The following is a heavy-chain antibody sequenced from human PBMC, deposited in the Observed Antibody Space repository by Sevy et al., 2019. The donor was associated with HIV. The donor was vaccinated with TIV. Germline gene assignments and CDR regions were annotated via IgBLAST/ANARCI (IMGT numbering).Heavy chain of an antibody. Sequence: GGSLRLSCVASQFNFDTYAIHWVRQAPRKGLEWVAMIWYDGSSKDYAESVKGRFAISRDNSQNTAFLQMNSLRAEDTGVYYCATNMVHAGAYDSYFNFWGQGSLVTVSS. CDR3: ATNMVHAGAYDSYFNF. CDR1: QFNFDTYA. V-gene: IGHV3-33*01. D-gene: IGHD3-10*01. CDR2: IWYDGSSK. J-gene: IGHJ4*02.